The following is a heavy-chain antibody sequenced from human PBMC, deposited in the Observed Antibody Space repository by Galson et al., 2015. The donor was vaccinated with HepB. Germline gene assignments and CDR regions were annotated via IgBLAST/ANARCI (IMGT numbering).Heavy chain of an antibody. V-gene: IGHV3-30-3*01. D-gene: IGHD6-19*01. CDR2: ISYEGSNK. Sequence: SLRLSCAASGFTFNTYAMHRVRQAPGKGLEWVAVISYEGSNKKYADSVKGRFTISRDNSKTTLYLQLNSLRAEDTAVYFCAREVLLRGWYPGWYFDLWGRGTLVTVSS. CDR1: GFTFNTYA. J-gene: IGHJ2*01. CDR3: AREVLLRGWYPGWYFDL.